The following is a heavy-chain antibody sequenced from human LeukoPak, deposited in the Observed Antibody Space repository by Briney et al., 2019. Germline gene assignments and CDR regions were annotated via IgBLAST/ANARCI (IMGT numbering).Heavy chain of an antibody. Sequence: SETLSLTCTVSGGSISSSSYYWGWIRQPPGKGLEWIGSIYYSGSTYYNPSLKSRVTISVDTSKNQFSLKLSSVTAADTAVYYCARESAGWGVIIRPFDYWGQGTLVTVSS. J-gene: IGHJ4*02. V-gene: IGHV4-39*07. CDR3: ARESAGWGVIIRPFDY. D-gene: IGHD3-10*01. CDR1: GGSISSSSYY. CDR2: IYYSGST.